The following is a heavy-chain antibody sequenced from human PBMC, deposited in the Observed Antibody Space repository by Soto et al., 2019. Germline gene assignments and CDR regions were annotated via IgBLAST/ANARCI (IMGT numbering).Heavy chain of an antibody. Sequence: QVQLVQPGAEVRKPGASVKVSCKASGDTITNFDFNWVRQSTGQGLEWIGWMRANSGDTGHAQKFQGRVRMTRDTSMSTAYMELSSLRAEDTAIYYCARYIYGQGFKAWGQGTLVFVSS. CDR3: ARYIYGQGFKA. CDR2: MRANSGDT. J-gene: IGHJ5*02. V-gene: IGHV1-8*01. D-gene: IGHD3-3*02. CDR1: GDTITNFD.